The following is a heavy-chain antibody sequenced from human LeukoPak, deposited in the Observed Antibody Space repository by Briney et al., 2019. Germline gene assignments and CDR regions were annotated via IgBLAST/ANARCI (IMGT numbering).Heavy chain of an antibody. Sequence: KPSETLSLTCTVSGGSISTYYWSWIRQPPGRGLERIGYIYYSGITDYSPSLKSRVTISIATSKKQFSLKLSSVTAADTAVYYCARWEASRVAFDIWGQGTLVTVSS. J-gene: IGHJ3*02. CDR2: IYYSGIT. D-gene: IGHD1-26*01. CDR1: GGSISTYY. CDR3: ARWEASRVAFDI. V-gene: IGHV4-59*01.